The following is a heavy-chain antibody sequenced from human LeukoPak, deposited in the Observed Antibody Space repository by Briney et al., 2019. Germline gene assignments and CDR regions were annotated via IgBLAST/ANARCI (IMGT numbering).Heavy chain of an antibody. V-gene: IGHV1-18*01. CDR3: ARKLGWEPQGAFDI. Sequence: ASVEVSCKAAGYPFISFGISWVRQAPGQGLEWMGWISAYNGNTNYAQKLQSRVTMTTDTSTSTAYMELRSLRSDDTAVYYCARKLGWEPQGAFDIWGQGTMVTVSS. D-gene: IGHD1-26*01. CDR1: GYPFISFG. CDR2: ISAYNGNT. J-gene: IGHJ3*02.